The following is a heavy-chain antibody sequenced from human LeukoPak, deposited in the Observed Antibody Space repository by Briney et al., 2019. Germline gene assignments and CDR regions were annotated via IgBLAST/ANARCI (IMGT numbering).Heavy chain of an antibody. J-gene: IGHJ4*02. CDR2: LYSDGNT. Sequence: QPGGSLRLSCAASAFTVITNDMTWVRQAPGKGLEWVSVLYSDGNTKYADSVQGRFTISRDNSKNTLYLERNSLSPDDTAVYYCARGVEPLAANTLAYWGQGTLVTVSS. V-gene: IGHV3-53*01. D-gene: IGHD1-14*01. CDR1: AFTVITND. CDR3: ARGVEPLAANTLAY.